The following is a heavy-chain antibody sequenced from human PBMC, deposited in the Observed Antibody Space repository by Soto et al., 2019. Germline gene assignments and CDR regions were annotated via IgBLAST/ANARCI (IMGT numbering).Heavy chain of an antibody. Sequence: EVQLVESGGGLVQPGGSLRLSCAGSGFSFSNHHMHWVRQAPGKGLEYVSGISITGSTIYYANSVKGRFTISRDNSKNTLFLQIGDLRNEDMAVYYCARVRKTYGDYDFWCQGTLVTVSS. CDR3: ARVRKTYGDYDF. J-gene: IGHJ4*02. V-gene: IGHV3-64*01. CDR2: ISITGSTI. CDR1: GFSFSNHH. D-gene: IGHD4-17*01.